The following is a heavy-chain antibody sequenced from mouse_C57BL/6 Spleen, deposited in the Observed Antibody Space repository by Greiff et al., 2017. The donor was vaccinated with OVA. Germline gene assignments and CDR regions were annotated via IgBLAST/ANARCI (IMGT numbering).Heavy chain of an antibody. Sequence: QVQLKQPGAELVKPGASVKLSCKASGYTFTSYWMQWVKQRPGQGLEWIGEINPSDSYTNYNQKFKGKATLTVDTSSSTAYMQLSSLTSEDSAVYYCAESDGARGYFGYWGQGTTLTVSS. J-gene: IGHJ2*01. CDR2: INPSDSYT. CDR3: AESDGARGYFGY. D-gene: IGHD2-3*01. V-gene: IGHV1-50*01. CDR1: GYTFTSYW.